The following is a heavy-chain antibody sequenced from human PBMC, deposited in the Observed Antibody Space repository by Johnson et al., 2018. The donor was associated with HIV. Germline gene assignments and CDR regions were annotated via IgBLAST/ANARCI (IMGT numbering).Heavy chain of an antibody. V-gene: IGHV3-11*01. CDR2: ISTSGGGI. CDR1: GFTFTDYY. Sequence: QVQLVESGGSLVKPGGSMRLSCAASGFTFTDYYMTWIRQAPGKGLEWVSHISTSGGGIYSADSVKGRFTISRDNARNSLYLQMNSLRAEDTAMYYCARDRDSGSGAFDVWGQGTMVTVSS. CDR3: ARDRDSGSGAFDV. J-gene: IGHJ3*01. D-gene: IGHD3-10*01.